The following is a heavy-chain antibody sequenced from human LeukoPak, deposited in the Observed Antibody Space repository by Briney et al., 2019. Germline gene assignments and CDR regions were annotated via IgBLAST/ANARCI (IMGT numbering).Heavy chain of an antibody. D-gene: IGHD1-26*01. V-gene: IGHV4-59*08. CDR1: GGSMSSYY. J-gene: IGHJ4*02. Sequence: PSETLSLTCTVSGGSMSSYYWSWIRHPPGKGLEWIGYIFYSGSTNYNPSLKSRVTLSVDTSKNQFSLKLGSVTAADTAVYYCARQPYMLGAYYFDYWGQGTLVTVSS. CDR2: IFYSGST. CDR3: ARQPYMLGAYYFDY.